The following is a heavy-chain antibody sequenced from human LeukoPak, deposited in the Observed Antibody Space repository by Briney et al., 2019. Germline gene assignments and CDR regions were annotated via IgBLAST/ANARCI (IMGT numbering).Heavy chain of an antibody. Sequence: ASVKVSCKASRGTFSRYAISWVRQAPGQGLEWMGWINAYNGNTNYAQKLQGRVTMTTDTSTCTAYMELRSLRFDDTAVYYCARRQGTTLSFDYWGQGTLVTVSS. V-gene: IGHV1-18*01. CDR1: RGTFSRYA. CDR2: INAYNGNT. CDR3: ARRQGTTLSFDY. J-gene: IGHJ4*02. D-gene: IGHD1-1*01.